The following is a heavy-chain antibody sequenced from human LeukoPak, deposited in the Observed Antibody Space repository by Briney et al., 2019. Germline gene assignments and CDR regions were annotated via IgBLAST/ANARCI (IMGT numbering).Heavy chain of an antibody. V-gene: IGHV1-8*03. Sequence: ASLKLSCKASVSTFTSYNINWVRRSTGQPLEYMRWMNPNSGNTGYAQKFQCRVTITRNTSISTAYMELSSLRSEDTAVYYCARGEYSSGDDAFDIWGQGTMVTVSS. CDR1: VSTFTSYN. J-gene: IGHJ3*02. D-gene: IGHD6-19*01. CDR3: ARGEYSSGDDAFDI. CDR2: MNPNSGNT.